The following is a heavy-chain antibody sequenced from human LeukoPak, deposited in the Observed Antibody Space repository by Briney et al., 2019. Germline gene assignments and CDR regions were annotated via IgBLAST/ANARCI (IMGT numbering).Heavy chain of an antibody. J-gene: IGHJ4*02. Sequence: GGSLRLSCAASGFTFSSYSMNWVRQAPGKGLEWVSYISSSRSTIYYADSVKGRFTISRDNAKNSLYLQMNSLRAEDTAVYYCASSSGWPPFFDYWSQGTLVTVSS. CDR2: ISSSRSTI. D-gene: IGHD6-19*01. V-gene: IGHV3-48*01. CDR3: ASSSGWPPFFDY. CDR1: GFTFSSYS.